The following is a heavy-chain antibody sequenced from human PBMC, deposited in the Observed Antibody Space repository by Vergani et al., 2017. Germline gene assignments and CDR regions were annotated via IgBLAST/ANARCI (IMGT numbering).Heavy chain of an antibody. D-gene: IGHD1-7*01. Sequence: EVQLVESGGGLVQPGGSLRLSCAASGFSFSSYEMNWVRQAPGKGLEWVSYISSSGSTKYYADSVKGRFNSSRDNAKNSLYLHMNSLRAEDTAVYYCASKHWNYVWYFDYWGQGTLVTVSS. CDR1: GFSFSSYE. CDR3: ASKHWNYVWYFDY. V-gene: IGHV3-48*03. CDR2: ISSSGSTK. J-gene: IGHJ4*02.